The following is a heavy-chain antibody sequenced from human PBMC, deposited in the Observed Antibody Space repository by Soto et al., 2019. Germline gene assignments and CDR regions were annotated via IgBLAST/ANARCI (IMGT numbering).Heavy chain of an antibody. CDR2: INAGKGNT. CDR3: ARDASSGASCHAQENYYAMDD. J-gene: IGHJ6*02. CDR1: GYTFTHYA. V-gene: IGHV1-3*01. Sequence: QVQLVQSGAEVKKPGASVKVSCKSSGYTFTHYAMHWVRQAPGQRLKWMGWINAGKGNTKYSQKFQGRVTITRDTYASTAYMELSILRSEDTSVYYCARDASSGASCHAQENYYAMDDWGQGTMVTVSS. D-gene: IGHD2-15*01.